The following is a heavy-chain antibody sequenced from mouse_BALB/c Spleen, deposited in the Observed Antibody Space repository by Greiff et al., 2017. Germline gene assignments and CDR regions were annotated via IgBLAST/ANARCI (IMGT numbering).Heavy chain of an antibody. D-gene: IGHD2-14*01. Sequence: VQLQQSGAELVKPGASVKLSCKASGYTFTSYYMYWVKQRPGQGLEWIGEINPSNGGTNFNEKFKSKATLTVDKSSSTAYMQLSSLTSEDSAVYYCTRSDYRYEGYAMDYWGQGTSVTVSS. CDR2: INPSNGGT. J-gene: IGHJ4*01. CDR1: GYTFTSYY. V-gene: IGHV1S81*02. CDR3: TRSDYRYEGYAMDY.